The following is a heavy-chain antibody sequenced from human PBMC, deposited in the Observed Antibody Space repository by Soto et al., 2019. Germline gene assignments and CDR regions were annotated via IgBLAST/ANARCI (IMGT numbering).Heavy chain of an antibody. CDR3: ARDEFEETAAGGGDGYYYGMDV. V-gene: IGHV4-34*01. CDR2: INHSGST. J-gene: IGHJ6*02. CDR1: GGSFSGYY. Sequence: QVQLQQWGAGLLKPSETLSLTCAVYGGSFSGYYWSWIRQPPGKGLEWIGEINHSGSTNYNPSLKRRVTISVDTSKNQFSLKLSSGTAADTAVYYCARDEFEETAAGGGDGYYYGMDVWGQGTTVTVSS. D-gene: IGHD6-13*01.